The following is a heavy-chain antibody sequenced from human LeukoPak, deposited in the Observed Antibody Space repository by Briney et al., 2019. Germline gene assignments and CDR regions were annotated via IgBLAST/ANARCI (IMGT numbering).Heavy chain of an antibody. CDR1: GYAFPNYG. V-gene: IGHV1-18*01. CDR3: ARNHYYDILTGSVTYGMDV. CDR2: ISAYNGNT. D-gene: IGHD3-9*01. J-gene: IGHJ6*02. Sequence: ASVKVSCKASGYAFPNYGISWVRQAPGQGLEWWGWISAYNGNTNYAQKLQGRVTTTTDTSTSTAYMELRSLRSDDTAVYYCARNHYYDILTGSVTYGMDVWGQGTTVTVSS.